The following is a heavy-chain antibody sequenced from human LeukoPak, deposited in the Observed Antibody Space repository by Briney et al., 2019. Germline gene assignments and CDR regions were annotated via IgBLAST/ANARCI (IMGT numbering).Heavy chain of an antibody. J-gene: IGHJ4*02. CDR2: IYYSGST. CDR3: ARAVKVGATIVDY. CDR1: GGSISSGGYY. Sequence: SETLSLTCTVSGGSISSGGYYWSWIRQHPGKGLEWIGYIYYSGSTYYNPSLKSRVTISVDTSKNQFSLKLSSVTAADTAVYYCARAVKVGATIVDYWGQGTLVTVSS. V-gene: IGHV4-31*03. D-gene: IGHD1-26*01.